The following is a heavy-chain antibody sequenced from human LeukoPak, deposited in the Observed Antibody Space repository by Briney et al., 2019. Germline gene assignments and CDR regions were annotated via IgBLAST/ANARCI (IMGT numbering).Heavy chain of an antibody. CDR1: GGTFSSYA. D-gene: IGHD3-22*01. V-gene: IGHV1-69*05. CDR3: ARGLLGYYYDSSGYSAVFDI. Sequence: SVQVSCKASGGTFSSYAISWVRQAPGQGLEWMGGIIPIFGTANYAQKFQCRVTITTDESTSTAYMGLSSLRSEDTAVYYCARGLLGYYYDSSGYSAVFDIWGQGTMVTVSS. J-gene: IGHJ3*02. CDR2: IIPIFGTA.